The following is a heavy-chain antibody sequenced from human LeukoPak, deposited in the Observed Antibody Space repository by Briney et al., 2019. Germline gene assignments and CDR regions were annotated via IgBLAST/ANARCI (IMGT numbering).Heavy chain of an antibody. J-gene: IGHJ4*02. V-gene: IGHV1-69*01. D-gene: IGHD6-13*01. CDR1: GGTFSSYA. CDR2: IIPIFGTA. Sequence: SVTVSCKASGGTFSSYAISWVRQAPGQGLEWMGGIIPIFGTANYAQKFQGRVTITADESTSTAYMELSSLRSEDTAVYYCASQLYSSSWYRFDYWGQGTLVTVSS. CDR3: ASQLYSSSWYRFDY.